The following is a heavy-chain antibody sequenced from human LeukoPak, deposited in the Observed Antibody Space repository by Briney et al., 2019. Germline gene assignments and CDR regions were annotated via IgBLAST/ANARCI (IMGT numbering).Heavy chain of an antibody. CDR3: ARAPLRVTYYYGSGSYSPSLY. CDR2: ISSSGSTI. V-gene: IGHV3-48*01. CDR1: GFTFSSYW. J-gene: IGHJ4*02. Sequence: GGSLRLSCAASGFTFSSYWMSWVRQAPGKGLEWVSYISSSGSTIYYADSVKGRFTISRDNSKNTLYLQMNSLRAEDTAVYYCARAPLRVTYYYGSGSYSPSLYWGQGTLVTVSS. D-gene: IGHD3-10*01.